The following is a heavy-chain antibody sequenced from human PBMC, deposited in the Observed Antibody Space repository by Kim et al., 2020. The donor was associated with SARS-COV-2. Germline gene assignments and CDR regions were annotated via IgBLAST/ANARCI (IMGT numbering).Heavy chain of an antibody. D-gene: IGHD6-19*01. Sequence: GGSLRLSCAASGFTFSSYAMHWVRQAPGKGLEWVAVISYDGSNKYYADSVKGRFTISRDNSKNTLYLQMNSLRAEDTAVYYCARDSSGWYPRAFDIWGQG. J-gene: IGHJ3*02. CDR1: GFTFSSYA. CDR3: ARDSSGWYPRAFDI. CDR2: ISYDGSNK. V-gene: IGHV3-30*04.